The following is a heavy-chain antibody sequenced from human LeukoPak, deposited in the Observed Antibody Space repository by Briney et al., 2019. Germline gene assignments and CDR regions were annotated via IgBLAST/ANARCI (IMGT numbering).Heavy chain of an antibody. Sequence: PGGSLRLSCAASGFTFSNYAMSWVRQAPGKGLEWVSDISGVGGGSTYYADSVKGRFTISRDNAKNSLYLQMNSLRDEDSAVYYCARDPHIAAAGTIFDYWGQGTLVTVSS. CDR1: GFTFSNYA. D-gene: IGHD6-13*01. J-gene: IGHJ4*02. V-gene: IGHV3-23*01. CDR2: ISGVGGGST. CDR3: ARDPHIAAAGTIFDY.